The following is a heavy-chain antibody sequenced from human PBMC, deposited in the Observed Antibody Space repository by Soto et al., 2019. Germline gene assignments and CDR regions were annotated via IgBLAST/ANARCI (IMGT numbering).Heavy chain of an antibody. D-gene: IGHD7-27*01. CDR3: ARTLTGEWGYFDY. CDR1: GGSISSYY. Sequence: SETLSLTCTVSGGSISSYYWSWIRQPPGKGLEWIGYIYYSGSTNYNPSLKSRVTISVDTSKNQFSLKLSSVPAADTAVYYCARTLTGEWGYFDYWGQGTLVTVSS. J-gene: IGHJ4*02. CDR2: IYYSGST. V-gene: IGHV4-59*01.